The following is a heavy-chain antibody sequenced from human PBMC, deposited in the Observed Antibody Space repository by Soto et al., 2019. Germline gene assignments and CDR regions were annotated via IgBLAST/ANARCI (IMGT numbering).Heavy chain of an antibody. D-gene: IGHD4-17*01. CDR3: ARDGLYGDYAYYYYYSMDV. CDR2: INPSGGST. V-gene: IGHV1-46*01. J-gene: IGHJ6*02. Sequence: GASVKVSCKASGYTFTSYYMHWVRQAPGQGLEWMGIINPSGGSTSYAQKFQGRVTMTRDTSTSTVYMELSSLRSEDTAVYYCARDGLYGDYAYYYYYSMDVWGQGTTVTVSS. CDR1: GYTFTSYY.